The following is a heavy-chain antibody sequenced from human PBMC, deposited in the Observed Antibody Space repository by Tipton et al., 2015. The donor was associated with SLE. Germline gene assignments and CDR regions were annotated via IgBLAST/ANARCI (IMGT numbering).Heavy chain of an antibody. V-gene: IGHV3-11*01. CDR3: ARSKTSRQYFGIDV. J-gene: IGHJ6*02. CDR2: ISSSDSTI. CDR1: GFIFSDYY. D-gene: IGHD3-9*01. Sequence: SLRLSCAASGFIFSDYYMNWIRQAPGRGLEWVSYISSSDSTIYSADSVKGRFTISRDNAKNSLYLQMNSLRAEDTAVYYCARSKTSRQYFGIDVWGQGTTVTVSS.